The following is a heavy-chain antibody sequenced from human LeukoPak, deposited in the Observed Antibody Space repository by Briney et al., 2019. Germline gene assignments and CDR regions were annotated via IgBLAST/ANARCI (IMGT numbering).Heavy chain of an antibody. CDR2: IYYSGST. CDR3: ASGTRGSGTYAFNY. J-gene: IGHJ4*02. Sequence: SETLSLTCTVSGGSISNYYWGRIRQPPGKGLEWIGDIYYSGSTNYNPSLRSRVTMSVDTSKNQFSLKMSSVTAADTAVYYCASGTRGSGTYAFNYWGQGTLVTVSS. V-gene: IGHV4-59*01. D-gene: IGHD3-10*01. CDR1: GGSISNYY.